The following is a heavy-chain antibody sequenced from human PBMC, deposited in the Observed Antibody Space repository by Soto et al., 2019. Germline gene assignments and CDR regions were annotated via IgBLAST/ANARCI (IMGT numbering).Heavy chain of an antibody. V-gene: IGHV3-66*01. CDR3: ARVRYYSGSGSYLSVVYWFDS. D-gene: IGHD3-10*01. J-gene: IGHJ5*01. CDR1: GFTVSSNY. CDR2: IYSGGNT. Sequence: GGSLRLSCAASGFTVSSNYMSWVRQAPGKGLEWVSVIYSGGNTYYADSVKGRFSISRDNSKNTLYLQMNSLRAEDTAVYYCARVRYYSGSGSYLSVVYWFDSWGQGTLVTVSS.